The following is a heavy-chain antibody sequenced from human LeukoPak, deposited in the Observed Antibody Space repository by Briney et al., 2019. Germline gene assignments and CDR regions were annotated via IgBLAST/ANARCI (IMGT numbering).Heavy chain of an antibody. J-gene: IGHJ4*02. CDR2: ISYDGSNK. CDR1: GFTFSGYS. Sequence: GGSLRLSCAASGFTFSGYSMNWVRQAPGKGLEWVVVISYDGSNKYYADSVKGRFTISRDNSKNTLYLQMNSLRAEDTAVYYCARGRTYYYDSSGPTTFDYWGQGTLVTVSS. V-gene: IGHV3-30*03. D-gene: IGHD3-22*01. CDR3: ARGRTYYYDSSGPTTFDY.